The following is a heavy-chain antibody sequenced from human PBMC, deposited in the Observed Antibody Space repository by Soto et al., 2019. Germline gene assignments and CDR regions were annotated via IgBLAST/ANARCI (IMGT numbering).Heavy chain of an antibody. Sequence: QVQLGQSGAEVKKPGSSVRLSCTASGDTFSFYTISWVRQAPGQGPEWMGRVIPMVGMADYPQKFQGRVTISADKSTSTAYMVLSSLRSDDTAVYFCATNYGSGSTHFDYWGQGTLVTVSS. CDR3: ATNYGSGSTHFDY. J-gene: IGHJ4*02. D-gene: IGHD3-10*01. CDR2: VIPMVGMA. V-gene: IGHV1-69*02. CDR1: GDTFSFYT.